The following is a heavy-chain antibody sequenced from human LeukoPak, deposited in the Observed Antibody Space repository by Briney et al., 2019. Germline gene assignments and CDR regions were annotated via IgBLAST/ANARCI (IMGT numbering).Heavy chain of an antibody. V-gene: IGHV3-30*02. CDR2: IRYDGSNK. CDR3: AKAMIDP. CDR1: GFTFSGYG. Sequence: GGSSRLSCAASGFTFSGYGMHWLRQAPGKGLEWVAFIRYDGSNKYYADSVKGRFTISRDNSKNTLYLQMNSLRAEDTAVYYCAKAMIDPWGQGTLVTVSS. J-gene: IGHJ5*02.